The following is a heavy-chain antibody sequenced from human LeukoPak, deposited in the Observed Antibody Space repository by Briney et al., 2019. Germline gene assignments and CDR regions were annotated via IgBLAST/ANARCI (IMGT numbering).Heavy chain of an antibody. CDR3: ARDSYRYYFDY. CDR1: GFTVSSNY. J-gene: IGHJ4*02. CDR2: IYSGGST. Sequence: GGSLRLSCAASGFTVSSNYMSWVRQAPGKGPEWVSVIYSGGSTFYADSVKGRFTISRDNSKNTLYLQMNSLRAEDTAVYYCARDSYRYYFDYWGQGTLVTVSS. D-gene: IGHD2-2*01. V-gene: IGHV3-66*01.